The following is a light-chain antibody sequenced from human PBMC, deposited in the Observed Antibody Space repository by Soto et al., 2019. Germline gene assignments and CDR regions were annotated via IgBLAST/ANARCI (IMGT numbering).Light chain of an antibody. V-gene: IGKV4-1*01. CDR3: QQYYDTPLT. J-gene: IGKJ4*01. CDR1: QSVLYTSNNKNY. CDR2: WAS. Sequence: DIVMTQSPDSLAVSLGERATINCKSSQSVLYTSNNKNYLAWYQQKPGQSPELLIHWASTRESGVPDRFSGSGSASDFTLTISSLQAEDVAVYYWQQYYDTPLTFGGGTKVEIK.